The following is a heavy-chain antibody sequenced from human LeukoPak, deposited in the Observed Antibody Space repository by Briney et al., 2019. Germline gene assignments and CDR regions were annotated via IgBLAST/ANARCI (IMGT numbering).Heavy chain of an antibody. J-gene: IGHJ5*02. V-gene: IGHV5-51*01. D-gene: IGHD2-2*01. Sequence: GESLKISCKGSGYSFTSYWIGWVRQMPGKGLEWMGIIYPGDSDTRYSPSFQGQVTISADKSISTAYLQWSSLKASDTAMYYCARRGYCSSTSCCGDYNWFDPWGQGTLVTVSS. CDR2: IYPGDSDT. CDR1: GYSFTSYW. CDR3: ARRGYCSSTSCCGDYNWFDP.